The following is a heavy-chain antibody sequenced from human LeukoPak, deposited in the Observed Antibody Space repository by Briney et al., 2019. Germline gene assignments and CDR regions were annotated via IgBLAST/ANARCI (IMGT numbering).Heavy chain of an antibody. V-gene: IGHV3-48*01. D-gene: IGHD6-6*01. CDR3: ARGYSSSDLDY. Sequence: GGSLRLSCAASGFTFSSYSMNWVRQAPGKGLEWASYITTSSGTIYYADSVKGRFTISRDNAKNSLYLQMNSPRAEDTAVYYCARGYSSSDLDYWGQGTLVTVSS. CDR1: GFTFSSYS. J-gene: IGHJ4*02. CDR2: ITTSSGTI.